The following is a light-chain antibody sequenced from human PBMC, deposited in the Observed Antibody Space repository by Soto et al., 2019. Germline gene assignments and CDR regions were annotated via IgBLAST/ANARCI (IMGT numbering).Light chain of an antibody. J-gene: IGLJ1*01. CDR1: SSDVGSYNY. CDR3: ISYRSTSIPYV. V-gene: IGLV2-14*01. CDR2: EVS. Sequence: QSALTQPASVSGSPGQSITISCTGTSSDVGSYNYVSWYQQHPGKAPKLMIYEVSNRPSGVSNRFSGSKSGNTASLTISGLPAQDEADYYSISYRSTSIPYVFGPGTNLTAL.